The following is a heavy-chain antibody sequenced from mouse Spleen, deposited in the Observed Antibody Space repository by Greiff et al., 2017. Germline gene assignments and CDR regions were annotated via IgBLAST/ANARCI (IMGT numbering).Heavy chain of an antibody. V-gene: IGHV1-55*01. J-gene: IGHJ3*01. CDR3: AGPWFAY. Sequence: KPGQGLEWIGDIYPGSGSTNYNEKFKSKATLTVDTSSSTAYMQLSSLTSEDSAVYYCAGPWFAYWGQGTLVTVSA. CDR2: IYPGSGST.